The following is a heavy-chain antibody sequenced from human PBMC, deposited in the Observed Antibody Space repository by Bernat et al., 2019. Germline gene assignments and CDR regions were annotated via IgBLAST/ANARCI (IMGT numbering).Heavy chain of an antibody. Sequence: EVQLVETGGGLIQPGGSLRLSCAASGFTVSSNYMSWVRQAPGKGLEWVSVIYSGGSTYSADSVKGRFSISRDNSKNTLYLKMNSLRAEDTAVYYCARGIAAGNDAFDIWGQGTMVTVSS. CDR3: ARGIAAGNDAFDI. CDR1: GFTVSSNY. CDR2: IYSGGST. V-gene: IGHV3-53*02. J-gene: IGHJ3*02. D-gene: IGHD6-13*01.